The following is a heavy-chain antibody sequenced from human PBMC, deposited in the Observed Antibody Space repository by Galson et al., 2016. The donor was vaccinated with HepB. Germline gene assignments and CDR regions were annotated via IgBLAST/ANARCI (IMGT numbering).Heavy chain of an antibody. J-gene: IGHJ4*02. D-gene: IGHD2-21*01. CDR1: GFTLSTYY. Sequence: SLRLSCAASGFTLSTYYMHWVRQAPGKGLVWVSSTSSSSTYIYYADSVKGRFTVSRDNAETSLYLQMNNLRVEDTGVYYCARYSAYWGQGTLVTVSS. V-gene: IGHV3-21*03. CDR3: ARYSAY. CDR2: TSSSSTYI.